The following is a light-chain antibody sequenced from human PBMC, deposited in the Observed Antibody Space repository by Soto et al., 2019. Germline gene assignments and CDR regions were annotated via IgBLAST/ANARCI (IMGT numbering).Light chain of an antibody. J-gene: IGLJ1*01. Sequence: QSVLTQPPSASGTPGQRVTISCSGSDSNIGRNVVYWYQQLPGTAPKLLVYRSDQRPSGVPDRFSGSKSDTSASLAVSGLRPEDYSFYYCAACEDCLSCHYVVGTGTNVTDL. CDR3: AACEDCLSCHYV. V-gene: IGLV1-47*01. CDR1: DSNIGRNV. CDR2: RSD.